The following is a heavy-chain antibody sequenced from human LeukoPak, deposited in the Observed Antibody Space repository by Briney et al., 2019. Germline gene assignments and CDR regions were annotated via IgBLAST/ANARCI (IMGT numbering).Heavy chain of an antibody. V-gene: IGHV1-18*01. J-gene: IGHJ4*02. CDR1: GYTFTSYG. CDR2: VSAYNGNT. CDR3: ARGKWLRPFDY. Sequence: GASVKVSCKASGYTFTSYGISWVRQAPGQGLEWMGWVSAYNGNTNYAQKVQGRVTMTTDTSTSTASMDLRSLRSDDTAVYYCARGKWLRPFDYWGQGTLVTVSS. D-gene: IGHD5-12*01.